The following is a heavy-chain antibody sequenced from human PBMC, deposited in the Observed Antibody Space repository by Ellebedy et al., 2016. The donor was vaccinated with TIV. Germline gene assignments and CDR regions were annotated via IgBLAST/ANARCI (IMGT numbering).Heavy chain of an antibody. CDR3: AGGYIWFDY. V-gene: IGHV4-59*01. D-gene: IGHD1-1*01. CDR1: GDSMTSYY. CDR2: IHDSGIT. Sequence: SETLSLXCSVSGDSMTSYYWSWIRQPPGKGLEWIGYIHDSGITNYSPSLKSRITMSLDTSKNQFSLKLSSVTAADTAIYYCAGGYIWFDYWGQGTLVTVSS. J-gene: IGHJ4*02.